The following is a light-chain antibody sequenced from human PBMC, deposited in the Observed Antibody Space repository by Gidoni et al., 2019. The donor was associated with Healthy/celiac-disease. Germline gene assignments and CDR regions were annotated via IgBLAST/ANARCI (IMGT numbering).Light chain of an antibody. J-gene: IGKJ2*04. CDR1: QSVLYSSNNKNY. CDR3: QQYYSTSCS. CDR2: WAS. Sequence: DIVMTQSPDSLAVSLVERATINCKSSQSVLYSSNNKNYLAWYQQKPGQHPKLLLYWASTRESGVPDRLSGSGSGTDFTLTISSLQAEDVAVYYCQQYYSTSCSFGQXTKLEIK. V-gene: IGKV4-1*01.